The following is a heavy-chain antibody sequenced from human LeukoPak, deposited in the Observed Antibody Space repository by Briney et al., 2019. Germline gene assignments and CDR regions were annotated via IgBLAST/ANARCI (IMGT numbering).Heavy chain of an antibody. CDR3: ARACSSTSCRFDY. D-gene: IGHD2-2*01. V-gene: IGHV1-3*03. Sequence: GASVKVSCKASGYTFTSYAMHWVRQAPGQRLEWMGWINAGNGNTKYSQEFQGRVTITRDTSASTAYMELSSLRSEDMAVYYCARACSSTSCRFDYWGQGTLVTVSS. J-gene: IGHJ4*02. CDR1: GYTFTSYA. CDR2: INAGNGNT.